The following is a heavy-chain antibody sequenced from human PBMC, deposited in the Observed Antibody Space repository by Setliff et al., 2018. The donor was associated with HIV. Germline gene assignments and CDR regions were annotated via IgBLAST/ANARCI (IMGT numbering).Heavy chain of an antibody. D-gene: IGHD3-3*01. CDR3: ARDLESGIDY. CDR1: GFTFYTYA. Sequence: PGGSLRLSCAASGFTFYTYAMSWVRQAPGKGLEWVSRISYDGSDTIYADSVKGRFSISRDNAKNTVYLQMNSLRAEDTAVYYCARDLESGIDYWGQGTLVTVSS. CDR2: ISYDGSDT. J-gene: IGHJ4*02. V-gene: IGHV3-74*01.